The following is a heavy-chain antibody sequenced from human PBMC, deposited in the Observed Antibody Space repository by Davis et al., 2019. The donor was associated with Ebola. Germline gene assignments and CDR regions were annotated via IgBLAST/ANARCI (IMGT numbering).Heavy chain of an antibody. Sequence: GESLKISCAASGFTFSSYWMHWVRQAPGKGLVWVSRMNNHGSTTNYADSVKGQFTISRDNANNTLYLQMNSLRAEDTADYYCARTHCRRGTCDYYYGMDDWGQGTTVTVSS. J-gene: IGHJ6*02. CDR1: GFTFSSYW. CDR2: MNNHGSTT. CDR3: ARTHCRRGTCDYYYGMDD. V-gene: IGHV3-74*01. D-gene: IGHD2-21*01.